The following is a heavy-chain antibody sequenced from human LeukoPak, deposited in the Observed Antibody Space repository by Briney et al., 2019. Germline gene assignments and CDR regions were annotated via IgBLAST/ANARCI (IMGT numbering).Heavy chain of an antibody. CDR1: GYTCTSYY. CDR3: SRDIYYDSSGYPSFDY. J-gene: IGHJ4*02. Sequence: ASVKVSCKASGYTCTSYYMHWVRQAPGQGLEWMGIINPSGGSTSYAQKFQGRVTMTRDTSTSTVYMELSSLRSEDTAVYYCSRDIYYDSSGYPSFDYWGQGTLVTVSS. D-gene: IGHD3-22*01. CDR2: INPSGGST. V-gene: IGHV1-46*01.